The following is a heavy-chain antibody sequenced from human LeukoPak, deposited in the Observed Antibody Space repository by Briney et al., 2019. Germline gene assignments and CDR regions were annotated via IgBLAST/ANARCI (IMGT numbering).Heavy chain of an antibody. Sequence: GGSLRPSCAASGFTFSSYSMNWVRQAPGKGLEWVSYISHTGSTMSYADSVKGRFTISRDNARNSLYLQMNSLRAEDTAVYYCAKGYSSSSYAAGDYWGQGTLVTVSS. CDR1: GFTFSSYS. CDR2: ISHTGSTM. V-gene: IGHV3-48*04. J-gene: IGHJ4*02. CDR3: AKGYSSSSYAAGDY. D-gene: IGHD6-6*01.